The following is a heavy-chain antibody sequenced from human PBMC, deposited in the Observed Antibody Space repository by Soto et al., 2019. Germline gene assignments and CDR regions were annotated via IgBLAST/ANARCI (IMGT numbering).Heavy chain of an antibody. J-gene: IGHJ6*02. CDR2: IIPIFGTA. V-gene: IGHV1-69*01. CDR3: ARGGYCSGGSCYHGMAV. CDR1: GGTFSSYA. Sequence: QVQLVQSGAEVKKPGSSVKVSCKASGGTFSSYAISWVRQAPGQGLEWMGGIIPIFGTANYEQKFQGRVTITADESTSTAYMELSSLRSEDTAVYYCARGGYCSGGSCYHGMAVWGQGTTVTVSS. D-gene: IGHD2-15*01.